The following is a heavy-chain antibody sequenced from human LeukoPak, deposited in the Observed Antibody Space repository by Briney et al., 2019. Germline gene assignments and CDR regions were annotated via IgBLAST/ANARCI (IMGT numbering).Heavy chain of an antibody. CDR2: ISTSGSTI. D-gene: IGHD3-10*01. Sequence: GGSLRLSCAASGFIFSSYEMNWVRQAPGNGLELVSYISTSGSTIYYADSVKGRFTISRDNAKKSLYLQMNSLRAEDTAVYYCARDSAYGSGSYYNPNWFDPWGQGTLVTVSS. CDR3: ARDSAYGSGSYYNPNWFDP. V-gene: IGHV3-48*03. CDR1: GFIFSSYE. J-gene: IGHJ5*02.